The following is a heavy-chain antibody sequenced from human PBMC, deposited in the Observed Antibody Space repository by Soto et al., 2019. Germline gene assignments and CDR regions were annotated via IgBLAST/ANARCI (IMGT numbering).Heavy chain of an antibody. CDR2: INSDGSSA. CDR3: AIAPRYGMDV. J-gene: IGHJ6*02. V-gene: IGHV3-74*01. Sequence: EVQLVESGGGLVQPGGSLRLSCAAGRFTFSSYWIQWVRQAPGNGLVWLSRINSDGSSATYADSVKGRFTISRDKAKSTLYLQMNSLIAEDTAMYYCAIAPRYGMDVWGQGITVTVSS. CDR1: RFTFSSYW.